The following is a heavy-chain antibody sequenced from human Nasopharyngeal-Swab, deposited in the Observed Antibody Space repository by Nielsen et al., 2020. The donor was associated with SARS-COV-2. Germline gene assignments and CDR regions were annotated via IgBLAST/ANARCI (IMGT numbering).Heavy chain of an antibody. Sequence: GGPLRLSCAASGFTFSNSGMDWVRQAPGKGLEWVTVISYDGSNEYYGDSVKGRFTISRDNSKNTLYLQMNSLRVDDTAVYYCAKDVHVDYGGIDYWGQGILVTVSS. CDR3: AKDVHVDYGGIDY. V-gene: IGHV3-30*18. J-gene: IGHJ4*02. D-gene: IGHD4/OR15-4a*01. CDR2: ISYDGSNE. CDR1: GFTFSNSG.